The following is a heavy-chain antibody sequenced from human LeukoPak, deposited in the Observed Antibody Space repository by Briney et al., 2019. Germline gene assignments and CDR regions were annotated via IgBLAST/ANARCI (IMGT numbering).Heavy chain of an antibody. CDR3: AKDVDSSGYYQSPFDY. Sequence: GGSLRLSCVASGFTFSSYAMSWVRQAPGKGLEWVSGISGSGHSTYYADSVKGRFTISRDNSKSTLYLQMNSLRAEDTAVYYCAKDVDSSGYYQSPFDYWGQGTLVTVSS. D-gene: IGHD3-22*01. J-gene: IGHJ4*02. V-gene: IGHV3-23*01. CDR1: GFTFSSYA. CDR2: ISGSGHST.